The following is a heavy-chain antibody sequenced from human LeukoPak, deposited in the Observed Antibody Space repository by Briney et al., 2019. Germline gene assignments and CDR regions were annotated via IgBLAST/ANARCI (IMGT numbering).Heavy chain of an antibody. CDR1: GFSLSTSGMC. J-gene: IGHJ4*02. V-gene: IGHV2-70*11. Sequence: SGPALVKPTQTLTLTCTFSGFSLSTSGMCVSWIRQPPGKALEWLARIDWDDDKYYSTSLKTRLTISKDTSKNQVVLTMTNMDPVDTATYYCARAPLLYSSGSAHFDYWGQGTLVTVSS. D-gene: IGHD6-19*01. CDR3: ARAPLLYSSGSAHFDY. CDR2: IDWDDDK.